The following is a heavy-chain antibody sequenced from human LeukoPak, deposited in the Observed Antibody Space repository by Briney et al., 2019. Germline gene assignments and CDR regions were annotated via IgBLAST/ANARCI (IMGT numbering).Heavy chain of an antibody. J-gene: IGHJ2*01. Sequence: KPSETLSLTCTVFGGSISTSTYYWGWIRQPPGKGLEWIGSISYSGSTYNNPSLKSRVTISVDTSKNQFSLKLSSVTAPDTAVYYCARRVYSGSYNWYFDLWGRGTQVTVSS. D-gene: IGHD1-26*01. CDR2: ISYSGST. CDR3: ARRVYSGSYNWYFDL. CDR1: GGSISTSTYY. V-gene: IGHV4-39*01.